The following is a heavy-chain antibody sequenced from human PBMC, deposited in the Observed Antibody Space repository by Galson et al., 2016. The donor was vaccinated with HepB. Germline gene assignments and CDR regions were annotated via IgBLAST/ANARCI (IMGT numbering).Heavy chain of an antibody. CDR2: ITSSSSAK. CDR3: ARLDWNYYDLGRPFDY. Sequence: SLRLSCAASGISFSTHGMSWVRQAPGKGLEWVSYITSSSSAKYYADSVEGRFTISRDNAKNSMYLQMNSLRDEDTALYFCARLDWNYYDLGRPFDYWGRGTLVTVSS. CDR1: GISFSTHG. D-gene: IGHD3-22*01. V-gene: IGHV3-48*02. J-gene: IGHJ4*02.